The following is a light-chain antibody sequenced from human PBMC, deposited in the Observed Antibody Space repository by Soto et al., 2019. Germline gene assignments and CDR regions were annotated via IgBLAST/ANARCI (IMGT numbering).Light chain of an antibody. CDR2: DVN. CDR1: SSDLCDNDS. CDR3: SSYTTVRTLV. J-gene: IGLJ3*02. V-gene: IGLV2-14*01. Sequence: QSALTQPASVSGSPGQSITISCTGTSSDLCDNDSVSWYQHHPGKAPKLMIYDVNYRTSGVSNRFSGSKSGNTASLTISGIQTEDEADYYCSSYTTVRTLVFGEGTKLTVL.